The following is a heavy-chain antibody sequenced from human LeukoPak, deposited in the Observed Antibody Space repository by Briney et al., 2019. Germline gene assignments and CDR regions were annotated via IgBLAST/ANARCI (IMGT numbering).Heavy chain of an antibody. V-gene: IGHV1-69*02. Sequence: PVKVSCKASGGTFSSYTISWVRQAPGQGLEWMGRIIPILGIANYAQKFQGRVTITADKSTSTAYMELSSLRSEDTAVYYCATPVRGIKGFDYWGQGTLVTVSS. J-gene: IGHJ4*02. CDR2: IIPILGIA. D-gene: IGHD3-10*01. CDR1: GGTFSSYT. CDR3: ATPVRGIKGFDY.